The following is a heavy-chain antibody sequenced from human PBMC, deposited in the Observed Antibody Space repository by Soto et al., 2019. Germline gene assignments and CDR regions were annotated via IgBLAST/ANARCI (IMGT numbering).Heavy chain of an antibody. CDR2: ISGSGSRT. J-gene: IGHJ6*03. D-gene: IGHD3-10*01. V-gene: IGHV3-23*01. CDR1: GFTFSSYA. CDR3: AKTAVRGERNYYYYYFYMDV. Sequence: GGSLRLSCAASGFTFSSYAMSWVRQAPGKGLEWVSAISGSGSRTHYADSVKGRFTISRDNSKNTLFLQMNSLRAEDTALYYCAKTAVRGERNYYYYYFYMDVWGKGTTVTVSS.